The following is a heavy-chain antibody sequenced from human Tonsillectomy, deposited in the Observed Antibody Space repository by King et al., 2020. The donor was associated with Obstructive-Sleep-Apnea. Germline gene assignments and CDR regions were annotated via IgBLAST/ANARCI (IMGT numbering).Heavy chain of an antibody. Sequence: VQLQESGPGLVKPSQTLSLTCTVSGGSISSGGYYWSWIRQHPGKGLEWIGYIYYSGSTYYNPSLKSRVTISVDTSKNQFSLKLSSVTAADTAVYYCARESGRITMIVAYAGCFDLWGRGTLVTVSS. V-gene: IGHV4-31*03. D-gene: IGHD3-22*01. CDR1: GGSISSGGYY. CDR3: ARESGRITMIVAYAGCFDL. CDR2: IYYSGST. J-gene: IGHJ2*01.